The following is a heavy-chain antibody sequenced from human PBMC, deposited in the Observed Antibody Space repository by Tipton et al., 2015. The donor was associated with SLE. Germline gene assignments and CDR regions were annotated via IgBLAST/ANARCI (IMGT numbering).Heavy chain of an antibody. Sequence: GLVKPSETLSLNCAVSGYSISSGYYWGWIRQPPGKGLEWIGSIYRSGSTYYNPSLKSRVTISVDTSKNQFSLNLRSVTAADTAVYYCTRGPYCSVDSCYRGMDVWGQGTTVTISS. J-gene: IGHJ6*02. CDR1: GYSISSGYY. CDR3: TRGPYCSVDSCYRGMDV. V-gene: IGHV4-38-2*01. D-gene: IGHD2-15*01. CDR2: IYRSGST.